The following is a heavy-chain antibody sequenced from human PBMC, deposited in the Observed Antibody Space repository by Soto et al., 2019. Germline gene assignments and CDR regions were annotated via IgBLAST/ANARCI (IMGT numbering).Heavy chain of an antibody. CDR1: GFTFSLSA. Sequence: EVQLLESGGGFVQPGKSLRLSGAASGFTFSLSAMSWVRQAPGRGLDWVSSLSGSGSTTDYADSVKGRFTISRDNSKNTVHLQMKSLRAEDTAVYYCAKGPEYDILTGCDYWGQGALVTVSS. CDR3: AKGPEYDILTGCDY. J-gene: IGHJ4*02. CDR2: LSGSGSTT. D-gene: IGHD3-9*01. V-gene: IGHV3-23*01.